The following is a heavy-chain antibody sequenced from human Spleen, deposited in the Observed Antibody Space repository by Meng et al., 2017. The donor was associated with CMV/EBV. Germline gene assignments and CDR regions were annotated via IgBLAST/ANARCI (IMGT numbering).Heavy chain of an antibody. CDR2: INHSGST. CDR1: GGSFSGYY. V-gene: IGHV4-34*01. Sequence: GVCLLKPSDIRALTCAVYGGSFSGYYWSWIRQPPGKGLEWIGEINHSGSTNYNPSLKSRVTISVDTSKNQFSLKLSSVTAADTAVYYCARGLNDIVVVPAASSGIDYWGQGTLVTVSS. D-gene: IGHD2-2*01. CDR3: ARGLNDIVVVPAASSGIDY. J-gene: IGHJ4*02.